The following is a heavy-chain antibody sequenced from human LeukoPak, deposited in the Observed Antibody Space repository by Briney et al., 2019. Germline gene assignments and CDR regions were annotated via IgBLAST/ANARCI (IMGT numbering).Heavy chain of an antibody. V-gene: IGHV3-53*01. D-gene: IGHD2/OR15-2a*01. CDR2: SYSGGSS. J-gene: IGHJ3*02. Sequence: PGGSLRLSCAASGFTINNNYMTWVRQAPGKGLEWVSVSYSGGSSYYADSVKGRFTMSRDSSKNTVNLQMNILTVEDTAVYYCARILGTTDAFDIWGQETMVTFSS. CDR1: GFTINNNY. CDR3: ARILGTTDAFDI.